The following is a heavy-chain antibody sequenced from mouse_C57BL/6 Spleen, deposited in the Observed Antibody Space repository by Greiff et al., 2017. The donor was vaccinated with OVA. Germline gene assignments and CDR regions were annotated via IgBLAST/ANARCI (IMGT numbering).Heavy chain of an antibody. D-gene: IGHD4-1*01. CDR3: ARLDWDWYFDV. Sequence: QVHVKQPGAELVKPGASVKLSCKASGYTFTSYWMHWVKQRPGQGLEWIGMIHPNSGSTNYNEKFKSKATLTVDKSSSTAYMQLSSLTSEDSAVYYCARLDWDWYFDVWGTGTTVTVSS. CDR1: GYTFTSYW. V-gene: IGHV1-64*01. J-gene: IGHJ1*03. CDR2: IHPNSGST.